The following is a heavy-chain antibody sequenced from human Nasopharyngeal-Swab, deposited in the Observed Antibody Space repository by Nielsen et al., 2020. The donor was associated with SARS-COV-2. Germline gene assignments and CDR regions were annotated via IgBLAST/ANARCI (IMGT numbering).Heavy chain of an antibody. CDR2: IYYSGST. CDR1: GGSISSYY. V-gene: IGHV4-59*01. CDR3: ARDTTSGSFFDR. J-gene: IGHJ4*02. Sequence: SETLSLTCTVSGGSISSYYWSWIRQPPGKGLEWIGYIYYSGSTNYNPALQSRVTISVDTSKNQFSLRLSSVTAADTAVYYCARDTTSGSFFDRWGQGTLVTVSS. D-gene: IGHD1-26*01.